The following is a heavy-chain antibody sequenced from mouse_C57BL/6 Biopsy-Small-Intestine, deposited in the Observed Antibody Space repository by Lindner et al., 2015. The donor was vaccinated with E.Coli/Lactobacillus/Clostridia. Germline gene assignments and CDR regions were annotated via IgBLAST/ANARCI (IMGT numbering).Heavy chain of an antibody. V-gene: IGHV1-82*01. CDR3: ARSTTVVATRYFDV. J-gene: IGHJ1*03. CDR2: IYPGDGDT. D-gene: IGHD1-1*01. Sequence: VQLQESGAELVKPGASVKISCKASGYAFSNSWMNWVKQRPGKGLEWIGRIYPGDGDTNYNGKFKGKATLTADKSSSTAYMQLSSLTSEDSAVYFCARSTTVVATRYFDVWGTGTTVTVSS. CDR1: GYAFSNSW.